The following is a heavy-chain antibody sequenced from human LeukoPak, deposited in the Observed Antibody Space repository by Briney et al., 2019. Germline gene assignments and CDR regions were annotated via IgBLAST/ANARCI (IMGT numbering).Heavy chain of an antibody. CDR1: GGSFSGYY. CDR2: INHSGST. D-gene: IGHD4-17*01. V-gene: IGHV4-34*01. CDR3: ARGPYGDHEGYYYYGMDV. Sequence: SETLSLTCAVYGGSFSGYYWSWIRQPPGKGLEWIGEINHSGSTNYNPSLKSRATISVDTSKNQFSLKLSSVTAADTAVYYCARGPYGDHEGYYYYGMDVWGQGTTVTVSS. J-gene: IGHJ6*02.